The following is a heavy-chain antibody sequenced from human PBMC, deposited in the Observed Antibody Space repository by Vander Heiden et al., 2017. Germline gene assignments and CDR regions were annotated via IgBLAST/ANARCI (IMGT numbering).Heavy chain of an antibody. CDR1: GGSFSGYF. V-gene: IGHV4-34*01. Sequence: QVQLQQWGAGLLKPSETLSLTCAVYGGSFSGYFWSWIRQPPGKGLEWIGEINHSGSTRYNPSLKSRVTMAVETSKNQFSLKLNSGTAADTAVYYWARGRLRWSVGDAFDIWGQGTMGNVSP. J-gene: IGHJ3*02. CDR3: ARGRLRWSVGDAFDI. CDR2: INHSGST. D-gene: IGHD4-17*01.